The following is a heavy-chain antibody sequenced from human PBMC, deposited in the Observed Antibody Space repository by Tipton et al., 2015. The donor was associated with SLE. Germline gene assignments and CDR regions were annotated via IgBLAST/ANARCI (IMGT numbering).Heavy chain of an antibody. D-gene: IGHD1-26*01. CDR3: AGMSYPREGYFDY. V-gene: IGHV4-34*01. J-gene: IGHJ4*02. CDR1: GGSFSGYY. CDR2: INHSGST. Sequence: TLSLTCAVYGGSFSGYYWSWIRQPPGKGLEWIGEINHSGSTNYNPSLKSRVTISVDTSKNQFSLKVSSVTAADTAVYYCAGMSYPREGYFDYWGQGTLVTVPS.